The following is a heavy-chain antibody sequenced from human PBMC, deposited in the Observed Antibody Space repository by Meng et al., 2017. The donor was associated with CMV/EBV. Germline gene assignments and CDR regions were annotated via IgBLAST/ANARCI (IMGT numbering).Heavy chain of an antibody. CDR3: ARDGLEGPIWSGPYYYYGMDV. D-gene: IGHD3-3*01. CDR2: IKPDGSEK. CDR1: GFSFSTSW. Sequence: GESLKISCSASGFSFSTSWMSWVRQAPGKGLEWVANIKPDGSEKYYLDSVKGRFTISRDTAKNSLYLQMNSLRAEDTAVYYCARDGLEGPIWSGPYYYYGMDVWGQGTTVTVSS. V-gene: IGHV3-7*01. J-gene: IGHJ6*02.